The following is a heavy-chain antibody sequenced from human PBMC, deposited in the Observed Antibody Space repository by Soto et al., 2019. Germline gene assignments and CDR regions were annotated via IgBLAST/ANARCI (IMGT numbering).Heavy chain of an antibody. V-gene: IGHV4-59*01. Sequence: PSETLSLTCTVSGGSISSYYWSWIRQPPGKGLEWIGYIYYSGSTNYNPSLKSRVTISVDTSKNQFSLKLSSVTAADTAVYYCARTYYDFWSGYLSGDPGPYYFDYWGQGTLVTVSS. CDR3: ARTYYDFWSGYLSGDPGPYYFDY. D-gene: IGHD3-3*01. CDR2: IYYSGST. CDR1: GGSISSYY. J-gene: IGHJ4*02.